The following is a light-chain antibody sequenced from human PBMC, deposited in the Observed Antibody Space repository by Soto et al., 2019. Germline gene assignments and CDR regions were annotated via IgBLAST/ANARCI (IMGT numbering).Light chain of an antibody. V-gene: IGKV1-39*01. CDR3: QQSYGTWT. Sequence: DIQMTQSTSSLSASVGDRVTIACRTSQRISNYLNWYQQKPGKAPKLLIYAASTLETVVPSRFSGSGSGTDFALTIRSLEPDDFATYYCQQSYGTWTFGQGTKVEIK. CDR1: QRISNY. CDR2: AAS. J-gene: IGKJ1*01.